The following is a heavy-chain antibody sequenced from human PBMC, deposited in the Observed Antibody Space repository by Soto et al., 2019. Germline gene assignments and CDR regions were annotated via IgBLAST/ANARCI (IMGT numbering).Heavy chain of an antibody. Sequence: VASVKVSCKTSGGNFNTYALTWVRQAPGQGLEWIGGIIPMFDIKNVAQRFQGRVTLNADDSMTTAYMEMTSLRSDDTAVYYCAKEAGDHWGQGTLVTVSS. CDR2: IIPMFDIK. V-gene: IGHV1-69*13. D-gene: IGHD3-10*01. CDR1: GGNFNTYA. CDR3: AKEAGDH. J-gene: IGHJ4*02.